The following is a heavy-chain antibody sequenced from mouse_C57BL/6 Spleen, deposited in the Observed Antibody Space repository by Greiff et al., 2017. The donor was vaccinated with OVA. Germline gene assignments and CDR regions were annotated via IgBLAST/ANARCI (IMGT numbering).Heavy chain of an antibody. CDR1: GFTFSSYG. Sequence: EVKLVESGGDLVKPGGSLKLSCAASGFTFSSYGMSWVRQTPDKRLEWVATLSSGGSYTYYPDSVKGRFTISRDNAKNTLYLQMSSLKSEDTAMYYCARHGYSNFFDYWGQGTTLTVSS. CDR3: ARHGYSNFFDY. D-gene: IGHD2-5*01. J-gene: IGHJ2*01. CDR2: LSSGGSYT. V-gene: IGHV5-6*01.